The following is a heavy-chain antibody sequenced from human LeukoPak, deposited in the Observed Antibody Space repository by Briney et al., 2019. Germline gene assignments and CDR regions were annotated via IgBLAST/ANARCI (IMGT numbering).Heavy chain of an antibody. Sequence: GGSLRLSCAASGFTFSSYWMHWVRQAPGKGLEWVSVIYSGGSANYIDSVKGRFTISRDNSKNTLYLQMNSLRAEDTAVYYCARDAGGTYSLAFDLWGQGTMVTVSS. CDR3: ARDAGGTYSLAFDL. D-gene: IGHD1-26*01. CDR2: IYSGGSA. V-gene: IGHV3-53*01. CDR1: GFTFSSYW. J-gene: IGHJ3*01.